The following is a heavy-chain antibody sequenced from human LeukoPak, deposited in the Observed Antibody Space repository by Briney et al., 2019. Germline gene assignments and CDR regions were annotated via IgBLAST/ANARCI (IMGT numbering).Heavy chain of an antibody. J-gene: IGHJ4*02. Sequence: GGSLRLSCATSGFTFSNYAMSWVRQAPGKGLEWVSAISGSGGSTYYADSVKGRFTISRDNSKNTLYLQMNSLRAEDTAVYYCAKQSALYSGSYYADYWGQGTLVTVSS. CDR2: ISGSGGST. D-gene: IGHD1-26*01. CDR1: GFTFSNYA. CDR3: AKQSALYSGSYYADY. V-gene: IGHV3-23*01.